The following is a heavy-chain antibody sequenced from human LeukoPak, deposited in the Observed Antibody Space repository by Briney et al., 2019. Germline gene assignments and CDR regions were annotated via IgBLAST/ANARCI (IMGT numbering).Heavy chain of an antibody. Sequence: GGSLRLSCAASGFTFSSYSLNWVRQAPGKGLEWVSSISSSSNYIYYAHPVKGRFTISRDNAKNSLYLQNNSLRAEDTAVYSCASLGGAINYYYGMDVWGQGTTVTV. J-gene: IGHJ6*02. CDR2: ISSSSNYI. CDR1: GFTFSSYS. V-gene: IGHV3-21*01. D-gene: IGHD3-16*01. CDR3: ASLGGAINYYYGMDV.